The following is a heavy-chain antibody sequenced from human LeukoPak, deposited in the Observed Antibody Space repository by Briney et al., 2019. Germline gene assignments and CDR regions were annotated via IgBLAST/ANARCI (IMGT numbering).Heavy chain of an antibody. J-gene: IGHJ5*02. CDR2: ISGGST. Sequence: PGGSLRLSCAASGFTVSSNEMSWVRQAPGKGLEWVSSISGGSTYYADSRKGRFTISRDNSKNTLHLQMNSLRAEDTAVYYWARKDIVLIWNWFDPWGQGTLVTVSS. CDR1: GFTVSSNE. V-gene: IGHV3-38-3*01. CDR3: ARKDIVLIWNWFDP. D-gene: IGHD2-8*01.